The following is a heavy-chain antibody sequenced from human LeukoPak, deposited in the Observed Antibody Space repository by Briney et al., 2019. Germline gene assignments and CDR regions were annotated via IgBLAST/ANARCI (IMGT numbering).Heavy chain of an antibody. CDR3: ARDAGAAVAAWYFDL. CDR2: INPNSGGT. CDR1: GYTFTGYY. J-gene: IGHJ2*01. D-gene: IGHD6-19*01. V-gene: IGHV1-2*02. Sequence: ASVKVSCKASGYTFTGYYMHWVRQAPGQGLEWMGWINPNSGGTNYAQKFQGRVTMTRDTSISTAYMELSRLRSDDTAVYYCARDAGAAVAAWYFDLWGRGTLVTVSS.